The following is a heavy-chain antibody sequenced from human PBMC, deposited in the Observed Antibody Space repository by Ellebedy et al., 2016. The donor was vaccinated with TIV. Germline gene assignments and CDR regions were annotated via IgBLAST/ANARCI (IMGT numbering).Heavy chain of an antibody. CDR3: ARDSSSGYYY. V-gene: IGHV4-61*09. Sequence: SETLSLTXTVSGGSISSGSYYWSWIRQPAGKGLEWIGHIYPSGNTNYNPSLKSRVTMSADTSKSQFSLKLSSVTAADTAVYYCARDSSSGYYYWGQGTLVTVSS. D-gene: IGHD3-22*01. CDR1: GGSISSGSYY. CDR2: IYPSGNT. J-gene: IGHJ4*02.